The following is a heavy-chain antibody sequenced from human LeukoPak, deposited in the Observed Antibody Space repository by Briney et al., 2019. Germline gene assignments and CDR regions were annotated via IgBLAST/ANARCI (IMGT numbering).Heavy chain of an antibody. Sequence: AASVKVSCKASGGTFSCYAISWVRQAPGQGLEWMGGIIPIFGTANYAQTFQGRVTITADESTSTAYMELSSLRSEDTAVYSCAVESGGYALNYWGQGTLDSVSS. D-gene: IGHD5-12*01. CDR2: IIPIFGTA. CDR3: AVESGGYALNY. J-gene: IGHJ4*02. CDR1: GGTFSCYA. V-gene: IGHV1-69*01.